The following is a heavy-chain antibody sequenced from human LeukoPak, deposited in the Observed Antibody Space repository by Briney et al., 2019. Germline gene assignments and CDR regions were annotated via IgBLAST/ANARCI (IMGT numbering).Heavy chain of an antibody. D-gene: IGHD2-2*01. CDR2: INHSGGT. V-gene: IGHV4-34*01. CDR1: GGSFSDYS. CDR3: ARDASYCSSTSCPKGGAFDI. Sequence: QSSETLSLTCAVYGGSFSDYSWNWIRQPPEKGLRWIKEINHSGGTNYNPSLKSRVTISVDTSKNQFSLKLSSVTAADTAVYYCARDASYCSSTSCPKGGAFDIWGQGTMVTVSS. J-gene: IGHJ3*02.